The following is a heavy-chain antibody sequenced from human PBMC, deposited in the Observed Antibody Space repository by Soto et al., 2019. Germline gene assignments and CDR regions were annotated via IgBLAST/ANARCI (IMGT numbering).Heavy chain of an antibody. J-gene: IGHJ4*02. CDR1: GFTFSSYA. CDR3: AKDRRYNGSYRGFDYYFEY. V-gene: IGHV3-23*01. D-gene: IGHD1-26*01. Sequence: GGSLRLSCAASGFTFSSYAMSWVRQAPGKGLEWVSAISGSGGYTYYADSVKGRFTISRDNSKNTLYLQMNSLGAEDTAVYHCAKDRRYNGSYRGFDYYFEYWGQGALVTVSS. CDR2: ISGSGGYT.